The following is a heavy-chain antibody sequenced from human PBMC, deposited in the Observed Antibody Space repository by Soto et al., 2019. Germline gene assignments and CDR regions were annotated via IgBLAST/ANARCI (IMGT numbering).Heavy chain of an antibody. D-gene: IGHD4-4*01. CDR1: GYIFTDYW. CDR3: ARHISNCRNYYYAMDV. CDR2: IDPGDSDT. V-gene: IGHV5-51*01. J-gene: IGHJ6*02. Sequence: GESLKISCKGPGYIFTDYWIGWVRQLPGKGVEWMGIIDPGDSDTRYSPSFQGHVTITVDKSTSTAYLQWNTLKASDTAMYYCARHISNCRNYYYAMDVWGQGTTVTVSS.